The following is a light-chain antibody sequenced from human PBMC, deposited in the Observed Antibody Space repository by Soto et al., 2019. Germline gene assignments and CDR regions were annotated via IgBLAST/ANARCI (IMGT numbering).Light chain of an antibody. CDR2: GAS. CDR3: QQYNNWSRT. V-gene: IGKV3-15*01. Sequence: EIVMTQSPATLSAYPGDRATLSCRASRSVSSYLACYQQKPGQAPRLLIYGASTRATGIPARFSGSGSGTEFTLTISSLQSEDFAVYYCQQYNNWSRTFGPGTKVDI. J-gene: IGKJ3*01. CDR1: RSVSSY.